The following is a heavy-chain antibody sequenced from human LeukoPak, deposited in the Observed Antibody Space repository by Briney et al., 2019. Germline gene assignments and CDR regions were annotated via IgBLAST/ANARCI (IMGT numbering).Heavy chain of an antibody. CDR2: ILPGDSDT. CDR1: GYTFTSNW. J-gene: IGHJ3*02. Sequence: GESLKISCKGSGYTFTSNWISWVRQMPGKGLEWMGIILPGDSDTRYSPSFKGQVTMSADKSISTAYLQWSSLRASDTAMYYCAKYYVGNTFDIWGQGTMVTVSS. V-gene: IGHV5-51*01. CDR3: AKYYVGNTFDI. D-gene: IGHD3-10*02.